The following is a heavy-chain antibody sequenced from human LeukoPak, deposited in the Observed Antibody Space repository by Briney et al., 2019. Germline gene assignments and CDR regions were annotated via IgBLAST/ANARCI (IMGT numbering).Heavy chain of an antibody. J-gene: IGHJ4*02. CDR1: GLTVNSNY. CDR3: AKARNYYNDYGDPYDY. V-gene: IGHV3-23*01. CDR2: ISGSGGST. Sequence: GGSLRLSCAASGLTVNSNYMAWVRQAPGKGLEWVSAISGSGGSTYYADSVKGRFTISRDNSKNTLYLQTNSLRAEDTAVYYCAKARNYYNDYGDPYDYWGQGTLVTVSS. D-gene: IGHD4-17*01.